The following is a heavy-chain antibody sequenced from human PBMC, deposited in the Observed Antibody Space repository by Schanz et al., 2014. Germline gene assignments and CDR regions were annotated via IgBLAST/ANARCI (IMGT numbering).Heavy chain of an antibody. J-gene: IGHJ5*02. CDR2: ISYDGINK. CDR1: GFSFSTYA. CDR3: ARAPPLVRGIAGWFGP. Sequence: QVQLVESGGGVVQPGRSLRLSCAASGFSFSTYAMHWVRQAPGKGLEWVAVISYDGINKYYADSVKGRFTISRGNSKTTWYREMNSLGADDPAVYYGARAPPLVRGIAGWFGPWGQGSLVTVSS. D-gene: IGHD3-10*01. V-gene: IGHV3-30*04.